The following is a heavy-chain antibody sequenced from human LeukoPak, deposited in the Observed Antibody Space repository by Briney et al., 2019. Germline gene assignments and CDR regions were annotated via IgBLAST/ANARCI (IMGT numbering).Heavy chain of an antibody. CDR3: AKDYPAWLGIAVAGTGGLDY. D-gene: IGHD6-19*01. CDR1: GFTFSSYA. Sequence: GGSLRLSCAASGFTFSSYAMSWVRQAPGKGLEWVSAISGSGGSIYYADSVKGRFTISRDNSKNTLYLQMNSLRAEDTAVYYCAKDYPAWLGIAVAGTGGLDYWGQGTLVTVSS. V-gene: IGHV3-23*01. J-gene: IGHJ4*02. CDR2: ISGSGGSI.